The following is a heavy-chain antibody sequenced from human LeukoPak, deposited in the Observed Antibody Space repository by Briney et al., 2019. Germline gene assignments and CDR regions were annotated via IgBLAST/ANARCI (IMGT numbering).Heavy chain of an antibody. V-gene: IGHV4-61*02. Sequence: SETLSLTCTVSGVYITNGLYFWNWIRQPAGKGLEWIGRIYSNGDTNYNPSLKSRVTISQDRTRNQFSLKLNSVTAADTAVYYCARQGLGYIYGLFDYWGQGTLVTVSS. CDR2: IYSNGDT. D-gene: IGHD5-18*01. J-gene: IGHJ4*02. CDR1: GVYITNGLYF. CDR3: ARQGLGYIYGLFDY.